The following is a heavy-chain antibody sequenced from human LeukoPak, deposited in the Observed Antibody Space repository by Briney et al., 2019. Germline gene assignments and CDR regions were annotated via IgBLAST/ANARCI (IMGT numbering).Heavy chain of an antibody. CDR3: ASGSYWT. CDR1: TFTDYY. D-gene: IGHD1-26*01. V-gene: IGHV1-2*06. J-gene: IGHJ5*02. CDR2: INPSSGGT. Sequence: TFTDYYMXXVRQAPGQGLQWMGRINPSSGGTNYAQKFQGRVTMTRDKSINTAYMELGRLRSDDTAVYYCASGSYWTWGQGTLVTVSS.